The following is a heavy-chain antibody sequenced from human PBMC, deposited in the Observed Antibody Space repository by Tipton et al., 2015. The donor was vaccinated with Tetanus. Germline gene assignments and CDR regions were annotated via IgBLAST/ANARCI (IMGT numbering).Heavy chain of an antibody. D-gene: IGHD3-16*01. CDR3: ARVGGGSKWLFDY. CDR2: IFPGDSGI. CDR1: GYTFNNYW. Sequence: VQLVQSGAEVKKPGESLKISCKGFGYTFNNYWIGWVRQLPGKGLEWMGIIFPGDSGIRYSPSFQGRVTISADKSITTAYLQWSSLRASDTAMYYCARVGGGSKWLFDYWGQGTPVTVSS. J-gene: IGHJ4*02. V-gene: IGHV5-51*01.